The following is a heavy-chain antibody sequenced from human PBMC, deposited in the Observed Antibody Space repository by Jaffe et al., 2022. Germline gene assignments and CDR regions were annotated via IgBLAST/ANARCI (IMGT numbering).Heavy chain of an antibody. CDR3: AKGGEWLRFRSQFDY. Sequence: EVQLVESGGGLVQPGRSLRLSCAASGFTFDDYAMHWVRQAPGKGLEWVSGISWNSGSIGYADSVKGRFTISRDNAKNSLYLQMNSLRAEDTALYYCAKGGEWLRFRSQFDYWGQGTLVTVSS. CDR2: ISWNSGSI. D-gene: IGHD5-12*01. J-gene: IGHJ4*02. V-gene: IGHV3-9*01. CDR1: GFTFDDYA.